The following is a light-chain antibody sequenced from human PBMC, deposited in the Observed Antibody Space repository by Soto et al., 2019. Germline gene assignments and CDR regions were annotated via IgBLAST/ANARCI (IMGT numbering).Light chain of an antibody. V-gene: IGKV1-39*01. CDR2: AAS. CDR1: QGISTY. J-gene: IGKJ1*01. CDR3: QQSNSITWT. Sequence: IRLPQSPSSISSSLVNRVTITCRASQGISTYLNWYQQKPGKAPKVLIYAASSLQSGVPSRFSGSGSETDFTLTISSLQPEDFATYSCQQSNSITWTFGQGTKVDIK.